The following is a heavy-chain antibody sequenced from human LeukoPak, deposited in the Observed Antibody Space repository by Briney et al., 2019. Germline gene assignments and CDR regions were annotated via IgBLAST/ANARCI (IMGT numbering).Heavy chain of an antibody. D-gene: IGHD3-9*01. CDR1: GFTFSSYA. J-gene: IGHJ5*02. CDR2: ISGSGGST. Sequence: RAGGSLRLSCAASGFTFSSYAMSWVRQAPGKGLEWVSAISGSGGSTYYADSVKGRFTISRDNSKNTLYLQMNSLRAEDTAVYYCAKEIVNPEDYDILTGYPTVDPWGQGTLVTVSS. V-gene: IGHV3-23*01. CDR3: AKEIVNPEDYDILTGYPTVDP.